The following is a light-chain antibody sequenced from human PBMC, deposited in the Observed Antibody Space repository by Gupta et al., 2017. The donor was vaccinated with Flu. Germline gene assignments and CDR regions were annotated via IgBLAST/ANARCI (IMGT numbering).Light chain of an antibody. CDR1: QTIGTY. CDR3: QQSSKTPHT. CDR2: AAS. J-gene: IGKJ2*01. V-gene: IGKV1-39*01. Sequence: GDHVVITGRASQTIGTYLNWYQQKPGGAPKLLIYAASRLHGGVPARFIGSGSGSDFTLTITSLQPEDFASYYCQQSSKTPHTFGQGT.